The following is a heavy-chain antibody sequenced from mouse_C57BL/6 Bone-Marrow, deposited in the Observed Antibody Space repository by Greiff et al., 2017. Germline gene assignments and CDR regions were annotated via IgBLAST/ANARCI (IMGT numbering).Heavy chain of an antibody. D-gene: IGHD1-1*01. CDR3: AGDYYGSRWGY. Sequence: VQLQQSGAELASPGASVTLSCKASGYTFTDYIMNWVKKRPGQGLEWIGRIYPVSGETNYNQKFKGKATLTVDTSSSTAYMQLSSLTSEDSAVYYCAGDYYGSRWGYWGQGTTLTVSS. CDR1: GYTFTDYI. CDR2: IYPVSGET. V-gene: IGHV1-11*01. J-gene: IGHJ2*01.